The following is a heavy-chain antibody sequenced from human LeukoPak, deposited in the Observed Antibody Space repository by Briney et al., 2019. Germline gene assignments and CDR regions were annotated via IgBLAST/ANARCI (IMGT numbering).Heavy chain of an antibody. CDR2: IIPILGIA. Sequence: GASVKVSCKASGGTFSSYAISWVRQAPGQGLEWMGRIIPILGIANYAQKFQGRVTITADKSTSTAYMELSSLRSEDTAVYYCACIAAAGVGWYFDLWGRGTLVTVSS. V-gene: IGHV1-69*04. CDR1: GGTFSSYA. CDR3: ACIAAAGVGWYFDL. D-gene: IGHD6-13*01. J-gene: IGHJ2*01.